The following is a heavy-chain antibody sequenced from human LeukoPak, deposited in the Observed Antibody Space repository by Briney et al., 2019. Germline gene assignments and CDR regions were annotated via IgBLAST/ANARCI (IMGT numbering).Heavy chain of an antibody. CDR2: VCGSGSSP. CDR1: GFTFSSYA. J-gene: IGHJ4*02. CDR3: AKMNVLTGYYTPNFDF. V-gene: IGHV3-23*01. Sequence: GGCLRLSCAASGFTFSSYAMSWVRQAPRKGLEWVLVVCGSGSSPDYPDSVKGRFNISRDNSKHTLYLQMSSLSAQDTAVYYCAKMNVLTGYYTPNFDFWGQGTLVTVSS. D-gene: IGHD3-9*01.